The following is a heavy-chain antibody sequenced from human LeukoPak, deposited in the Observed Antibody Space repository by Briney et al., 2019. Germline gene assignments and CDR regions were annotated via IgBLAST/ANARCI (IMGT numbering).Heavy chain of an antibody. CDR3: AKDIAAAGTAPVDY. D-gene: IGHD6-13*01. J-gene: IGHJ4*02. CDR1: GFTFDDYG. V-gene: IGHV3-20*04. Sequence: GGSLRLSCAASGFTFDDYGMSWVRQAPGKGLEWISGVNWNGGSTGYADSVKGRFTISRDNAKNSLYLQMNSLRAEDTALYYCAKDIAAAGTAPVDYWGQGTLVTVSS. CDR2: VNWNGGST.